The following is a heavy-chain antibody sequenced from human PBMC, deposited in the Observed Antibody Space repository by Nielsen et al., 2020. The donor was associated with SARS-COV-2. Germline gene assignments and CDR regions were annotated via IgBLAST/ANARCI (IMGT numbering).Heavy chain of an antibody. CDR3: ARVITMVRGVSKSQYYGMDV. Sequence: GSLRLSCTVSGGSISSYYWSWIRQPPGKGLEWIGYIYYSGSTNYNPSLKSRVTISVDTSKNQFSLKLNSVTAADTAVYYCARVITMVRGVSKSQYYGMDVWGQGTTVTVSS. CDR2: IYYSGST. CDR1: GGSISSYY. V-gene: IGHV4-59*12. J-gene: IGHJ6*02. D-gene: IGHD3-10*01.